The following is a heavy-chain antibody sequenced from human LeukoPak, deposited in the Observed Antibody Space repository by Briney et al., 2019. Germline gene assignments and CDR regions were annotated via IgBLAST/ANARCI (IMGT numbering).Heavy chain of an antibody. CDR1: GYTFTSYG. CDR2: ISAYNGNT. Sequence: GASVKVSCKASGYTFTSYGISWVGQAPGQGLEWMGWISAYNGNTNYAQKLQGRVTMTTDTSTSTAYMELRSLRSDDTAVYYCARRGSGGNPNRPFDYWGQGTLVTVSS. D-gene: IGHD3-10*01. J-gene: IGHJ4*02. CDR3: ARRGSGGNPNRPFDY. V-gene: IGHV1-18*01.